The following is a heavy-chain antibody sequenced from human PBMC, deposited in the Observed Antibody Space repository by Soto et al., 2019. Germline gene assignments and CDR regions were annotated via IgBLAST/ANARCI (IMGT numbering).Heavy chain of an antibody. CDR3: ARERSGWGAFDI. V-gene: IGHV1-8*01. CDR2: MNPNSGNT. J-gene: IGHJ3*02. CDR1: GYTFTSYD. D-gene: IGHD6-19*01. Sequence: QVQLVQSGAEVKKPGASVKVSCKASGYTFTSYDINWVRQATGQGLEWMGWMNPNSGNTAYAKKFQGRVTMTRNTSISTAYMELSSMRSEDTAVYYWARERSGWGAFDIWGQGTMVTVSS.